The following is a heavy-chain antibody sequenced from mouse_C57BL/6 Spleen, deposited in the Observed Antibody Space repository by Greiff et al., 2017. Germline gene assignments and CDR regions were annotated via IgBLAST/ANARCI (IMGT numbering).Heavy chain of an antibody. V-gene: IGHV1-55*01. CDR1: GYTFTSYW. CDR3: AYGNLAY. D-gene: IGHD2-1*01. J-gene: IGHJ3*01. Sequence: VQLQQPGAELVEPGASVTMSCKASGYTFTSYWVTWVKQRPGQGLEWIGDIYPGSGSTNYNEKFKSKATLTVDPSSSTAYMQLSSLTSEDSAVYYCAYGNLAYWGQGTLVTVSA. CDR2: IYPGSGST.